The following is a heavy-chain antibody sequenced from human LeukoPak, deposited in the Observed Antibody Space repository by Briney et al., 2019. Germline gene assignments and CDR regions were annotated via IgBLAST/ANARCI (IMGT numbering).Heavy chain of an antibody. CDR2: ISGSSGTI. CDR3: TRCRQYYYIDV. D-gene: IGHD2-15*01. J-gene: IGHJ6*03. V-gene: IGHV3-48*04. CDR1: GFTFSSYS. Sequence: QSGGSLRLSCAASGFTFSSYSMNWVRQAPGEGLEWVSYISGSSGTIYYADSVKGRFTISRDNAKNSLYLQMNSLRAEDTAVYYCTRCRQYYYIDVWGKGTTVTVSS.